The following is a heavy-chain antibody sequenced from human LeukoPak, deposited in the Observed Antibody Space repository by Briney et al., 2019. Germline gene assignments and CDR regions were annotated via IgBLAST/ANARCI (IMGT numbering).Heavy chain of an antibody. CDR2: ISYDGSNK. D-gene: IGHD3-10*01. Sequence: GGSLRLSCAASGFTFSSYGMHWVRQAPGKGLEWVAVISYDGSNKYYADSVKGRFTISRDNSKNTLYLQMNSLRAEDTAVYYCARGGTMVRGIDYWGQGTLVTVSS. CDR1: GFTFSSYG. CDR3: ARGGTMVRGIDY. J-gene: IGHJ4*02. V-gene: IGHV3-33*01.